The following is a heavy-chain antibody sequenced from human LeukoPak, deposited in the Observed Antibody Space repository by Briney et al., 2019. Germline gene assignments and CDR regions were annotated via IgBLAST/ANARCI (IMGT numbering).Heavy chain of an antibody. D-gene: IGHD4-17*01. J-gene: IGHJ4*02. CDR2: ISHTGHT. CDR1: GGSFTSYY. Sequence: PSETLSLTCAVYGGSFTSYYWSWIRQPPGKGLEWIGEISHTGHTNYNPSLKSRVTISVDTSKNQFSLKLSSVTAADTAVYYCARHDYGDYIVFNYWGQGTLVTVSS. V-gene: IGHV4-34*01. CDR3: ARHDYGDYIVFNY.